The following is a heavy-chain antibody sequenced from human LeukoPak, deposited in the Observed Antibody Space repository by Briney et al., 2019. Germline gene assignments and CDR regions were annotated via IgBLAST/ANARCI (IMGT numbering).Heavy chain of an antibody. Sequence: SETLSLTCTVSGGSISSYYWSWIRQPAGEGLEWIGRIYSTGSTNYNPSLKSRVIMSVDTSNNQFSLKLSSVTAADTAVYYCARLKAVPGASHYYYYMDVWGKGTTVTVSS. CDR2: IYSTGST. CDR1: GGSISSYY. D-gene: IGHD6-19*01. CDR3: ARLKAVPGASHYYYYMDV. J-gene: IGHJ6*03. V-gene: IGHV4-4*07.